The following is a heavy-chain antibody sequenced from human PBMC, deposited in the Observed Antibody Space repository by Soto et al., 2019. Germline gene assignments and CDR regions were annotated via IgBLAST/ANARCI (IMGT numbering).Heavy chain of an antibody. D-gene: IGHD1-26*01. CDR1: GVSISGYC. Sequence: LETLSLTCTVSGVSISGYCGSWIRQPPGKGLEYIGYIYYSGSTNYNPSLKSRVTISVDTSKKQFSLKLSSVTAADTAVYYCARSLYSGSYTNWFDPWGQGTLVNVSS. J-gene: IGHJ5*02. CDR2: IYYSGST. CDR3: ARSLYSGSYTNWFDP. V-gene: IGHV4-59*01.